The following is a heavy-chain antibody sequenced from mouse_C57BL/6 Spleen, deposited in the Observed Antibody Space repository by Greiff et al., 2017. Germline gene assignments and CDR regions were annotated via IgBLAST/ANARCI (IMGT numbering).Heavy chain of an antibody. CDR3: ARYRMVPSYYALGC. J-gene: IGHJ4*01. CDR2: IRNKANGYTT. Sequence: VHLVESGGGLVQPGGSLSLSCAASGFTFTDYYMSWVRQPPGKALEWLGFIRNKANGYTTEYSASVKGRFTISRDNSQSILYLQMNALGAEDSTTYTCARYRMVPSYYALGCWGQGTSVTVSS. CDR1: GFTFTDYY. D-gene: IGHD2-3*01. V-gene: IGHV7-3*01.